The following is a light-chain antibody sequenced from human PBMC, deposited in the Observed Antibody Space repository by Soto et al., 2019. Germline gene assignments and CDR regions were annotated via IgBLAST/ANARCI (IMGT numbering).Light chain of an antibody. CDR1: QSVSSSY. J-gene: IGKJ4*01. CDR2: GAS. V-gene: IGKV3-20*01. CDR3: QQYGNSPRLT. Sequence: IVLTQSPGTLSLSPGERATLSCRASQSVSSSYLAWYQKRPGQVPRLLIYGASSRATGIPDRFSGSGSGTDFTLTISSLGPEDFAVYYCQQYGNSPRLTFGGGTRVGIQ.